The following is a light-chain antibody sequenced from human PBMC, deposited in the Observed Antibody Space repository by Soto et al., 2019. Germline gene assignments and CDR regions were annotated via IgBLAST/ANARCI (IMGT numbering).Light chain of an antibody. CDR1: QTIYYY. CDR3: QQTYSTPRT. J-gene: IGKJ1*01. CDR2: AAS. Sequence: DIQMTHSPSSLSASVGDRVTINCRASQTIYYYLNWYQQKPGKAPQLLISAASTLQSGVPSRFSGGASGTDFTLTITSLQPEDFATYYCQQTYSTPRTFGQGTKVDIK. V-gene: IGKV1-39*01.